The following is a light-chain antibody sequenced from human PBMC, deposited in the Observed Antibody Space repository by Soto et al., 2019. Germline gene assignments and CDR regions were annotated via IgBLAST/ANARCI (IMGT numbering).Light chain of an antibody. J-gene: IGLJ2*01. CDR1: NSNIGGGYD. CDR3: QSNDISLSGPV. V-gene: IGLV1-40*01. CDR2: GNT. Sequence: QSVLTQPPSVSGAPGQRVTISCAGSNSNIGGGYDVHWYQQLPGTAPKLLIYGNTKRPSGFPDRFSASQSGTSASLAITGLQAEDEADYYCQSNDISLSGPVFGGGTKLTVL.